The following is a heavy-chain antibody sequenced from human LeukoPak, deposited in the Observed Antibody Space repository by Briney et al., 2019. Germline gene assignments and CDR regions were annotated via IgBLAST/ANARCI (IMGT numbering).Heavy chain of an antibody. Sequence: PGGSLRLSCAASGFTFSSYSMNWVRQAPGKGLEWVSSISSSSSYIYYADSVKGRFTISRDNAKNSLYLQMNSLRAEDTAVYYCARLIPRLSYYGSGSYLDYWGQGTLVTVSS. J-gene: IGHJ4*02. D-gene: IGHD3-10*01. CDR3: ARLIPRLSYYGSGSYLDY. V-gene: IGHV3-21*01. CDR2: ISSSSSYI. CDR1: GFTFSSYS.